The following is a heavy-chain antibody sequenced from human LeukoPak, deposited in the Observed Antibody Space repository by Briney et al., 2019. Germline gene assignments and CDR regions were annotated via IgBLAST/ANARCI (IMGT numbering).Heavy chain of an antibody. V-gene: IGHV4-38-2*01. J-gene: IGHJ3*02. CDR3: ACRRTFDI. CDR1: GYSISSGYY. Sequence: SETLSLTCVVFGYSISSGYYWGWIRQPPGKGLEWIGEINHSGSTNYNPSLKSRVTISVDTSKNQFSLKLSSVTAADTAVYYCACRRTFDIWGQGTMVTVSS. CDR2: INHSGST.